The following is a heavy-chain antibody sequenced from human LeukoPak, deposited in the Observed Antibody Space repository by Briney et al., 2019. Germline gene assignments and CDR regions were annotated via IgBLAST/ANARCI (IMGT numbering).Heavy chain of an antibody. V-gene: IGHV5-51*01. CDR3: ARRIEGYSGSYYYYYMDV. J-gene: IGHJ6*03. D-gene: IGHD1-26*01. Sequence: GESLKISCKGSGYSFTSYWIGWVRQMPGKGLEWMGIIYPGDSDTRYSPSFQGQVTISADKSISTAYLQWSSLKASDTAMYYCARRIEGYSGSYYYYYMDVWGKGTTVTVSS. CDR1: GYSFTSYW. CDR2: IYPGDSDT.